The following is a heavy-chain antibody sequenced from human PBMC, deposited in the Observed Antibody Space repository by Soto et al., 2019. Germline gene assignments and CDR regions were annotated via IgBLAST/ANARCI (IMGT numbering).Heavy chain of an antibody. J-gene: IGHJ4*02. Sequence: EVQLLESGGGLVQPGGSLRRSCAASGFTFSSYAMSWVRQAPGKGLEWVSAISGSGGSTYYADSVKGRFTISRDNSKNTLYLQMNSLRANDTAVYYCANDRGGWGYSYGYYWGQGSLVTVSS. CDR2: ISGSGGST. CDR3: ANDRGGWGYSYGYY. V-gene: IGHV3-23*01. D-gene: IGHD5-18*01. CDR1: GFTFSSYA.